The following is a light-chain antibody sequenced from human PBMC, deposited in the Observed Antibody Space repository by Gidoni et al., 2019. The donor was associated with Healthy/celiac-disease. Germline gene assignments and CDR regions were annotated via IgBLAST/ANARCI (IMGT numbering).Light chain of an antibody. CDR2: GAS. Sequence: EIVLTQSPGTLSLSPGERATLSCRASQSVSSSYLAWYQQKPGQAPRLLIYGASSRATGIPDRFSGSGSGTDFTRTICRLEPEDFAVYYCQQYGSSPKTFXQXTKVEIQ. CDR1: QSVSSSY. V-gene: IGKV3-20*01. J-gene: IGKJ1*01. CDR3: QQYGSSPKT.